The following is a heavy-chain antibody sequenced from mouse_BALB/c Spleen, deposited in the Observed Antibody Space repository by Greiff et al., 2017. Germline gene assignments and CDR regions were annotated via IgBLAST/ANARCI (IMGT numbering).Heavy chain of an antibody. CDR1: GFNIKDTY. CDR2: IDPANGNT. Sequence: VQLKESGAELVKPGASVKLSCTASGFNIKDTYMHWVKQRPEQGLEWIGRIDPANGNTKYDPKFQGKATITADTSSNTAYLQLSSLTSEDTAVYYCAREGITTVVTSNAMDYWGQGTSVTVSA. D-gene: IGHD1-1*01. J-gene: IGHJ4*01. V-gene: IGHV14-3*02. CDR3: AREGITTVVTSNAMDY.